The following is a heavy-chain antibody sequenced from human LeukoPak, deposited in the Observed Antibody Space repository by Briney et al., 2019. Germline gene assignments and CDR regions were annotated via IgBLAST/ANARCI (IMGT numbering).Heavy chain of an antibody. D-gene: IGHD2-15*01. V-gene: IGHV1-2*02. CDR1: GYTFTGYY. Sequence: ASVKVSCKASGYTFTGYYMHWVRPAPGQGLEWMGWINPNSGGTYYAQKFQGRVTMTRDTSISTAYMELSRLRSDDTAVYYCARETIAAFRDAFDIWGQGTMVTVSS. J-gene: IGHJ3*02. CDR2: INPNSGGT. CDR3: ARETIAAFRDAFDI.